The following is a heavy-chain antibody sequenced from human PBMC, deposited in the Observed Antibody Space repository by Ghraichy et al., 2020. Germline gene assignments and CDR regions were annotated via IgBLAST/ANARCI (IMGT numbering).Heavy chain of an antibody. CDR3: AGADAPVLRRAEAIAFLAV. CDR2: LSGHDGST. Sequence: GGSLRLSCAATGFTFHSYVMSWVRQVPGRGLDWVAALSGHDGSTYYSDSVKGRFTISSDASRTTLFLQMDSLRVDDAAVYYCAGADAPVLRRAEAIAFLAVWGRGARVAVSS. CDR1: GFTFHSYV. D-gene: IGHD6-25*01. V-gene: IGHV3-23*01. J-gene: IGHJ4*02.